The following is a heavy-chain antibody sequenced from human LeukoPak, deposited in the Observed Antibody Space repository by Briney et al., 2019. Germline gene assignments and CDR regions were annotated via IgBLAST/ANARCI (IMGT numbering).Heavy chain of an antibody. V-gene: IGHV4-59*01. CDR1: GGSFSGYY. CDR2: ILYSGST. D-gene: IGHD3-22*01. Sequence: SETLSLTCAVYGGSFSGYYWSWIRQPPGKGLEWIGYILYSGSTNYNPSLKSRVTMSLDTSKIQFSLKLSSVTAADTAVYYCARDTVRSGYDFWGQGTLVTVSS. CDR3: ARDTVRSGYDF. J-gene: IGHJ4*02.